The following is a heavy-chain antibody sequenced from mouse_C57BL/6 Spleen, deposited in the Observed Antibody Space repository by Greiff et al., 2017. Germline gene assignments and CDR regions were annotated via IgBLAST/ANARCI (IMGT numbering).Heavy chain of an antibody. Sequence: VQLKESGPGLVKPSQSLSLTCSVTGYFITSGYYWNWIRQFPGNKLEWMGYISYDGSNNYNPSLKNRISITRDTSKNQFFLKLNSVTTEDTATYYCARGSPSFAMDYWGQGTSVTVSS. J-gene: IGHJ4*01. D-gene: IGHD1-1*01. CDR1: GYFITSGYY. CDR2: ISYDGSN. CDR3: ARGSPSFAMDY. V-gene: IGHV3-6*01.